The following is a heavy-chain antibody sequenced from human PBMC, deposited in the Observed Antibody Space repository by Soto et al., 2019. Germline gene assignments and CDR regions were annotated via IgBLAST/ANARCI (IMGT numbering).Heavy chain of an antibody. V-gene: IGHV1-69*19. D-gene: IGHD3-10*01. CDR2: IMPIIGTA. Sequence: QVQLVQSGAEVKKPGSSVKVSCKASGGTFSSHVVNWVRQAPGLGLEWMGGIMPIIGTANYAQKFQGRVTITADESTSTAYMELISLRPEDQAVYYCARDLEFRDGNISHLDYWGQGTLVTVSS. J-gene: IGHJ4*02. CDR3: ARDLEFRDGNISHLDY. CDR1: GGTFSSHV.